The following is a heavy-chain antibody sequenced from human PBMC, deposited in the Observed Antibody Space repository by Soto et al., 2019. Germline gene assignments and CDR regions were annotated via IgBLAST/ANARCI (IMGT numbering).Heavy chain of an antibody. CDR1: GFTFDDYA. D-gene: IGHD6-19*01. J-gene: IGHJ4*02. V-gene: IGHV3-9*01. CDR2: ISWNSGSI. Sequence: RRLSCAASGFTFDDYAMHWVRQAPGKGLEWVSGISWNSGSIGYADSVKGRFTISRDNAKNSLYLQMNSLRAEDTALYYCAKDMYIAVAGTIDYWGQGTLVTVSS. CDR3: AKDMYIAVAGTIDY.